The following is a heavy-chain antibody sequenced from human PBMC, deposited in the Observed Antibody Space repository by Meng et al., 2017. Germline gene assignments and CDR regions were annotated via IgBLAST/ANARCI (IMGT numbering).Heavy chain of an antibody. CDR2: ISYDGSNK. V-gene: IGHV3-30*01. D-gene: IGHD3-10*01. CDR3: ASMGY. CDR1: ELTFSSDA. J-gene: IGHJ4*02. Sequence: LVQRGAGVFQPGSSRGLSVSASELTFSSDAMHCVNQAPCKGLEWVAVISYDGSNKYYADSVKGRFTISRDNSKNTLYLQMNSLRAEDTAVYYCASMGYWGQGTLVTVSS.